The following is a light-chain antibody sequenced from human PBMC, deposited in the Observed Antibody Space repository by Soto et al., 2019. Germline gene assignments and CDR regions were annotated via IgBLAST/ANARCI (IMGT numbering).Light chain of an antibody. CDR2: DAS. CDR3: QHRSDWTPRLT. Sequence: EIVLTQSPATLSLSPGERATLSCGASRSVSSYLAWYQQKPGQAPRLLIYDASYRATGIPARFSASGSGTDFTPPNSSIEPEDFALYDCQHRSDWTPRLTFGGVTKVEIK. CDR1: RSVSSY. V-gene: IGKV3-11*01. J-gene: IGKJ4*02.